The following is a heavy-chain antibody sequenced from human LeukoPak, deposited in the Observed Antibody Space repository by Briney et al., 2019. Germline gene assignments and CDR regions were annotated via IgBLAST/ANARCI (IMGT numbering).Heavy chain of an antibody. CDR2: INPNSGGT. D-gene: IGHD3-22*01. V-gene: IGHV1-2*02. CDR1: GYTFTGYC. Sequence: GASVKVSFKASGYTFTGYCMHWVRQAPGQGLEWMGWINPNSGGTNYAQKFPGRVTMTRDTSISTAYMELSRLRSDDTAVYYCARDSSGSCDYWGQGTLVTVSS. CDR3: ARDSSGSCDY. J-gene: IGHJ4*02.